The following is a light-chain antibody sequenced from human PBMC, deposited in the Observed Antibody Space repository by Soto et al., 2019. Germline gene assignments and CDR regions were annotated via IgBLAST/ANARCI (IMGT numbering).Light chain of an antibody. V-gene: IGKV1-6*01. Sequence: AIQMTQSPSSLSVSVGDRITITCRASQDIRNDLGWYQQKPGKAPQLLIYGTSNLQSGVPSRFSGSGSGTDFTLTISSLQPEDFATYYCLQDYIYPYTFGQGTKLEIK. CDR3: LQDYIYPYT. CDR2: GTS. J-gene: IGKJ2*01. CDR1: QDIRND.